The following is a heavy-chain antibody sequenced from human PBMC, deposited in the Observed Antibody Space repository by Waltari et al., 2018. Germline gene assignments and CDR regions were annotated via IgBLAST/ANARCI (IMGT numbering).Heavy chain of an antibody. CDR3: ARPASTFWGYYFDY. D-gene: IGHD3-16*01. V-gene: IGHV4-34*01. Sequence: QVQLQQWGAGLLKPSETLSLTCAVYGGSFSGYYWSWIRQPPGKGLEWIGEINHSGSTNYHPSLKSLVTISVDTSKNQFSLKLVSVTAADTAVYYCARPASTFWGYYFDYWGQGTLVTVSS. J-gene: IGHJ4*02. CDR1: GGSFSGYY. CDR2: INHSGST.